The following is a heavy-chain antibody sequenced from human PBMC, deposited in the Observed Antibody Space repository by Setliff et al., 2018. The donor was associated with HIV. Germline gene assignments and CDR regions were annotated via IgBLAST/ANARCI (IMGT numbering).Heavy chain of an antibody. V-gene: IGHV1-46*01. Sequence: ASVKVSCKASGYTFTSYYMHWVRXXPGQGLEWMGIINPSGGSTSYAQKFQGRVTMTRDTSTSTVYMELSSLRSEDTAVYYCARDGVRGYDSSGYLVSWGRRFHHDYYYYYMDVWGKGTTVTVSS. CDR1: GYTFTSYY. CDR2: INPSGGST. D-gene: IGHD3-22*01. CDR3: ARDGVRGYDSSGYLVSWGRRFHHDYYYYYMDV. J-gene: IGHJ6*03.